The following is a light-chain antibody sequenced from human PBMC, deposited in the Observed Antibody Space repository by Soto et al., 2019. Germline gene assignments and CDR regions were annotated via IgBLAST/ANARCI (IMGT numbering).Light chain of an antibody. CDR3: QQYNNWPT. V-gene: IGKV3-15*01. CDR1: QSVYNS. Sequence: ETELTQSPATLSVSPGERATLSCSARQSVYNSLAWYQERPGQAPRLLIYGASTRATGIPARFSGSGSGTEFTLTLSSLQSEDSAIYYCQQYNNWPTFGQGTTVDIK. CDR2: GAS. J-gene: IGKJ1*01.